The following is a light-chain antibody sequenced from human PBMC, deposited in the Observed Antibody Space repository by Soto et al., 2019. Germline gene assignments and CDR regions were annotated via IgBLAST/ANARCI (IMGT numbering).Light chain of an antibody. CDR2: GAS. CDR1: QSGSTTH. J-gene: IGKJ1*01. V-gene: IGKV3-20*01. CDR3: QQYGTSPEWT. Sequence: VLTQSPVTLSLSPGERATLSCKASQSGSTTHLGWYQQKAGQAPRLLIYGASTRATGIPDRFSGSGSGTDFTLTISRREPEDCAVYYCQQYGTSPEWTFGQGTKVEIK.